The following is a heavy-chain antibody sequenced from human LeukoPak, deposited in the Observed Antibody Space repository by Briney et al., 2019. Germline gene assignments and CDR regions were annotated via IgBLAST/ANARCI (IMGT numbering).Heavy chain of an antibody. CDR2: IIPIFGTA. Sequence: SVKVSCKASGGTFSSYAISWVRQAPGQGLEWMGGIIPIFGTANYAQKFQGRVTITADESTSTAYMELSSLRSEDTAVYYCARDPVVVVPAAATYYYYYYGMDVWGQGTTVTVSS. CDR1: GGTFSSYA. V-gene: IGHV1-69*13. CDR3: ARDPVVVVPAAATYYYYYYGMDV. J-gene: IGHJ6*02. D-gene: IGHD2-2*01.